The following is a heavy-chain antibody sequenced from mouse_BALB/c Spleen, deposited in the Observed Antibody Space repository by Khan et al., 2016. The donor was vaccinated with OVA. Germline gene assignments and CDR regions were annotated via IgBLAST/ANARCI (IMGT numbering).Heavy chain of an antibody. CDR1: GYSITSEYA. J-gene: IGHJ3*01. V-gene: IGHV3-2*02. Sequence: EVQLVESGPGLVKPSQSLSLTCTVTGYSITSEYAWNWIRQFPGNKLEWMGYINYSGNTRFNPSLKSRTSITRDTSKNQFFLQLNSVTTEDTATYSGARKDYYDYDPFPYWGQGTLVTVSA. CDR2: INYSGNT. CDR3: ARKDYYDYDPFPY. D-gene: IGHD2-4*01.